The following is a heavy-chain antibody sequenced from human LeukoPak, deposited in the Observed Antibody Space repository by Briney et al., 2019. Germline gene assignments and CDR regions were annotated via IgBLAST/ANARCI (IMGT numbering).Heavy chain of an antibody. V-gene: IGHV4-39*07. Sequence: SETLSLTCSVSGGSISSSGYYWGWIRQPPGKGLECIGTIYYSGNTYYNPSLESRVTISVDTSKNQLSLKLRSVTAADTAVYYCARHPADYGDYPRYYFDYWGQGTLVTVSS. CDR2: IYYSGNT. CDR1: GGSISSSGYY. D-gene: IGHD4-17*01. CDR3: ARHPADYGDYPRYYFDY. J-gene: IGHJ4*02.